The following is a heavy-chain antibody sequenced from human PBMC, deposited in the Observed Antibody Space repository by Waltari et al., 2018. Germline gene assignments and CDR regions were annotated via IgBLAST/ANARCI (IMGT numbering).Heavy chain of an antibody. D-gene: IGHD6-13*01. Sequence: QLQLQESGPGLVKPSETLSLTCTVSGGSISSLSYYWGWIRQPPAKGLAWIGSLNYSGSTYYNPSLKSRVTISVDTSKNQFSLKLSSVTAADTAVYYCARDVALAQQLVPDYWGQGTLVTVSS. CDR2: LNYSGST. J-gene: IGHJ4*02. CDR3: ARDVALAQQLVPDY. CDR1: GGSISSLSYY. V-gene: IGHV4-39*07.